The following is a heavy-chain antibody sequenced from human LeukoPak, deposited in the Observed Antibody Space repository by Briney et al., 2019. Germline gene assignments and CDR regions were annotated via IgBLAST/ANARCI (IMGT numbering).Heavy chain of an antibody. V-gene: IGHV5-10-1*01. Sequence: GESLRISFQGSGYLFTSYWLSWVRQMPGKGLEWMGRIDPIDSYTNYSPSFQGHVTFSVDKSISTAYLQWSSLKASDTAMYYCARQTTVTTQSDYWGQGTLVTVSS. CDR1: GYLFTSYW. CDR3: ARQTTVTTQSDY. D-gene: IGHD4-17*01. J-gene: IGHJ4*02. CDR2: IDPIDSYT.